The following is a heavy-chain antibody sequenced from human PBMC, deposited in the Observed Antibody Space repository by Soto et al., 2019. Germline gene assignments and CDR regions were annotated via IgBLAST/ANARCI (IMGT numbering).Heavy chain of an antibody. J-gene: IGHJ4*02. CDR1: GFTFSNAW. CDR3: TTDVLYSGGFDY. V-gene: IGHV3-15*01. CDR2: IKSKSYGEAT. Sequence: EVQLVESGGGLVKPGGSLRLSCAASGFTFSNAWMSWVRQAPGKGLEWVGRIKSKSYGEATDYAAPVTGRFTISRNDSKNTRYLQRNSMKTEDTAVYYCTTDVLYSGGFDYWGQGALVTVSS. D-gene: IGHD1-26*01.